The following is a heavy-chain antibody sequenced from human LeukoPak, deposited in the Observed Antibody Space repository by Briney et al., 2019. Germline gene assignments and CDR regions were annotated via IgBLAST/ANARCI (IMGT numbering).Heavy chain of an antibody. CDR3: ARKLATAPSAVNWFDP. CDR1: GFTFSSYA. CDR2: ISGSGSTI. V-gene: IGHV3-48*04. J-gene: IGHJ5*02. Sequence: PGGSLRLSCAASGFTFSSYAMHWVRQAPGKGLEWVSYISGSGSTIYYADSVKGRFTISRDNAKNSLYLQMNSLRAEDTAVYYCARKLATAPSAVNWFDPWGQGTLVTVSS. D-gene: IGHD1-26*01.